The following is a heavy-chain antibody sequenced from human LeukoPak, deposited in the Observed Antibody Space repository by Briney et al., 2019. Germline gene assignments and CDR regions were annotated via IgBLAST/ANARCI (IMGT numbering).Heavy chain of an antibody. CDR3: PSDYYGSGTGWFDP. Sequence: ASVKVSCKASGYTFTGYYMHWVRQAPGQGLEWMGWINPNSGGTNYAQKFQGRVTMTRDTSISTAYMELSRLRSDDTAVYYCPSDYYGSGTGWFDPWGQGTLVTLSS. J-gene: IGHJ5*02. D-gene: IGHD3-10*01. CDR1: GYTFTGYY. CDR2: INPNSGGT. V-gene: IGHV1-2*02.